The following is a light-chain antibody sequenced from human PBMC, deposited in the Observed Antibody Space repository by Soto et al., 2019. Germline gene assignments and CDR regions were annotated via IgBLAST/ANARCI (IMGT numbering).Light chain of an antibody. Sequence: QSVLTQPPSASGTPGQRVTISCSGGSYNIGKNLVYWYQQRPGTAPKLLIFKTDARPSGVPERFSGSNSGSSASLAISGLRSEDEADYFCAAWEDSLSAWVFGGGTKLTVL. V-gene: IGLV1-47*01. CDR2: KTD. J-gene: IGLJ3*02. CDR1: SYNIGKNL. CDR3: AAWEDSLSAWV.